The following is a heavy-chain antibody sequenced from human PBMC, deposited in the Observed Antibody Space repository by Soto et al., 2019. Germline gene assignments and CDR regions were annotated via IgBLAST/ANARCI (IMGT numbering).Heavy chain of an antibody. V-gene: IGHV4-59*01. J-gene: IGHJ1*01. CDR1: GGAINSYY. CDR3: TRDREGAVAGTLEH. Sequence: QVQLQESGPGLVKPSETLSLTCTVSGGAINSYYWGWIRQSPGKGLESIGYISYSGSANYNPSLKSRVTXXVXTXXRHFSLQLTSVTAADTAVYYCTRDREGAVAGTLEHWGQGILVTVSS. CDR2: ISYSGSA. D-gene: IGHD6-19*01.